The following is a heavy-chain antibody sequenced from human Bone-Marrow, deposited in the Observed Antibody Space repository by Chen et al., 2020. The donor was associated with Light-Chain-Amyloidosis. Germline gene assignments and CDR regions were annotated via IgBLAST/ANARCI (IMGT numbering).Heavy chain of an antibody. CDR3: ARGGSYNDYFDP. D-gene: IGHD5-12*01. CDR2: IKEDGSEE. J-gene: IGHJ5*02. CDR1: GFTFSSYG. V-gene: IGHV3-7*01. Sequence: VQLVESGGGVVQPGRSLRLSCAASGFTFSSYGMHWVRQAPGKGLEWVANIKEDGSEEYCVDSVKGRFTISRDNAKNSLYLQMNSLRVEDTAVYYCARGGSYNDYFDPWGQGTLVTVSS.